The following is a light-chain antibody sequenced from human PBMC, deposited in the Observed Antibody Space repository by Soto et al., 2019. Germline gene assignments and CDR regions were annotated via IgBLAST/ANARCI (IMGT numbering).Light chain of an antibody. CDR3: QQYTSYLYT. CDR2: KAS. Sequence: DIQMTQSPSTLSASVGDRVTMTCRASQTISRFLAWFQQKPGKAPNLLIYKASTLKSGVPSRFSGSGSGTEFTFTISSLQPDDFATYYCQQYTSYLYTFGQGTKLEIK. J-gene: IGKJ2*01. CDR1: QTISRF. V-gene: IGKV1-5*03.